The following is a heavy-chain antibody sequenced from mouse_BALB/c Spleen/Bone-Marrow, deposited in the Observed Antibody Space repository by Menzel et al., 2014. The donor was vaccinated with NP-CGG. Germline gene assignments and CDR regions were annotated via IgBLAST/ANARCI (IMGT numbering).Heavy chain of an antibody. D-gene: IGHD2-1*01. CDR3: ASPIYYGNYEGFAY. CDR1: GYTFTDYA. V-gene: IGHV1-67*01. J-gene: IGHJ3*01. CDR2: ISTHSGNT. Sequence: QVQLKESGPELVRPGVSVKISCKGSGYTFTDYAMNWVKQSHAKSLEWIGVISTHSGNTNYNQKFKGKATMTVDKSSSTAYMELARLTSEDSAIYYCASPIYYGNYEGFAYWGQGTLVTVSA.